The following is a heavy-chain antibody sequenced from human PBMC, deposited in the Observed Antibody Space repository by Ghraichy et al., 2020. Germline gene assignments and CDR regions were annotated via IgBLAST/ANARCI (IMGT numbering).Heavy chain of an antibody. J-gene: IGHJ4*02. CDR2: ISGSGGTT. CDR1: GFTFSSYA. D-gene: IGHD3-10*01. V-gene: IGHV3-23*01. Sequence: GGSLRLSCAASGFTFSSYAMNWVRQAPGKGLDWVSAISGSGGTTYYADSVKGRFTISRDNSKNTLYLQMNSLRAEDTAVYYCAPRAYGSGSYYFSYWGQGTLVTVS. CDR3: APRAYGSGSYYFSY.